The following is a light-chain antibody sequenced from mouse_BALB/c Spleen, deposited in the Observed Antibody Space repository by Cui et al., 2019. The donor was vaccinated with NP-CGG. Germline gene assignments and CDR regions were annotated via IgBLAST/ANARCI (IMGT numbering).Light chain of an antibody. CDR2: GTN. Sequence: AFFTQESAPPTSPGETVTLTCRSSTGAVTTSNYANWVQEKPDHLFTGLIGGTNNRAPGVSARFSGSLIGDKAALTITGAQTEDEAIYFCALWYSNHWVFGGGTKLTVL. CDR3: ALWYSNHWV. V-gene: IGLV1*01. J-gene: IGLJ1*01. CDR1: TGAVTTSNY.